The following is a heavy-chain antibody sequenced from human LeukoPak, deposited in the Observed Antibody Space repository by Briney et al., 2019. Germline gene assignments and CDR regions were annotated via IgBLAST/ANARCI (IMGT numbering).Heavy chain of an antibody. J-gene: IGHJ4*02. CDR2: IYYSGST. CDR3: AREILYDSTGYYL. D-gene: IGHD3-22*01. CDR1: GGSFSSYY. Sequence: SETLSLTCTVSGGSFSSYYWSWIRQSPGMGLEWIGYIYYSGSTYYNPSLNIRVTISVDTSKNQFSLNLRSVTAADTAVYYCAREILYDSTGYYLWGQGTLVTVSS. V-gene: IGHV4-59*04.